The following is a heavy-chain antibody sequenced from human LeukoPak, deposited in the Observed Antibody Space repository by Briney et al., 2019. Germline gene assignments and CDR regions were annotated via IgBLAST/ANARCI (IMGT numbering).Heavy chain of an antibody. J-gene: IGHJ4*02. V-gene: IGHV3-74*01. CDR2: ISNDGSGT. D-gene: IGHD6-6*01. Sequence: GGSLRLSCAASGFTFSSFWMHWVRQAPGKGLVWVSRISNDGSGTSYADSVKGRFTISRDNAKNTLYLQMNSLRAEDTAVYYCARDSSSYYFDYWGQGTLVTVSS. CDR1: GFTFSSFW. CDR3: ARDSSSYYFDY.